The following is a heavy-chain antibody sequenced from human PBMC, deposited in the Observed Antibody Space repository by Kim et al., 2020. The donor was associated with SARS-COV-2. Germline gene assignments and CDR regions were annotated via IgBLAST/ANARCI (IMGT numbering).Heavy chain of an antibody. CDR2: IDPTDSHT. CDR1: GYTFTSYW. D-gene: IGHD3-10*01. J-gene: IGHJ4*02. CDR3: ARRWFDIDY. V-gene: IGHV5-10-1*01. Sequence: GESLKISCKGSGYTFTSYWISWVRQMPGKGLEWMGRIDPTDSHTNYGPAFQGRVTISADKSISTAYLHWSSMEASDTAIYYCARRWFDIDYWGQGTLVIVSS.